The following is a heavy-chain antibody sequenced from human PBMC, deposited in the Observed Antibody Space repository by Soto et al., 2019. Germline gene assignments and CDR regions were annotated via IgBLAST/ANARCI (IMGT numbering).Heavy chain of an antibody. J-gene: IGHJ3*02. CDR2: IWYDGSNK. Sequence: QVQLVESGGGVVQPGRSLRLSCAASGFTFSSYDMHWVRQAPGKGLEWVAVIWYDGSNKYYADSVKGRFTISRDNSKNTLYLQMNSRRAEETAVYYCARDQSFPCGYQLRGAFDIWGQGTMVTVSS. V-gene: IGHV3-33*01. CDR1: GFTFSSYD. D-gene: IGHD2-2*01. CDR3: ARDQSFPCGYQLRGAFDI.